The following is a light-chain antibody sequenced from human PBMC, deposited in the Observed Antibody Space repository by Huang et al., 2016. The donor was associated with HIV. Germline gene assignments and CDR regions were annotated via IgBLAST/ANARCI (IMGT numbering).Light chain of an antibody. CDR1: QSVTTY. CDR3: QQRQDWPLLT. J-gene: IGKJ4*01. V-gene: IGKV3-11*01. CDR2: DAS. Sequence: IVLTQSPATLSLFPGESANISCRASQSVTTYLAWYPQKPGQAPRRLIYDASSRATGIPTRFSGSGSGTDFTLTIDSLEAEDFAVYYCQQRQDWPLLTFGGGTKVEIK.